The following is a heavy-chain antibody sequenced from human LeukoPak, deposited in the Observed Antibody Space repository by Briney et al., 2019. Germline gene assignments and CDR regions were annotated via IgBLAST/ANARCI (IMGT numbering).Heavy chain of an antibody. D-gene: IGHD2-15*01. CDR2: IIPIFGTA. CDR3: ARDRSPNCSGGSCYSDLDY. Sequence: ASVKVSCKASGGALSSYAISWVPQAPGQGLEWMGGIIPIFGTANYAQKFQGRVTITTDESTSTAYMELSSLRSDDTCVYYCARDRSPNCSGGSCYSDLDYWGQGTLVTVSS. CDR1: GGALSSYA. V-gene: IGHV1-69*05. J-gene: IGHJ4*02.